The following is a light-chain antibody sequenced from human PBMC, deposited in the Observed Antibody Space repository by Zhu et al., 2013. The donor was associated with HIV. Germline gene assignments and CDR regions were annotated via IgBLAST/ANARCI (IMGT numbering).Light chain of an antibody. CDR3: QLYGSSPLT. CDR2: ATS. Sequence: EIVLTQSPGTLSLSPGERATLSCRASQSFSSGYLAWYQQKPGQAPRLLIYATSSRANGIPDRFSGSGSGTDFTLSISRLEPEDFAVYYCQLYGSSPLTFGGGTTVDIK. J-gene: IGKJ4*01. CDR1: QSFSSGY. V-gene: IGKV3-20*01.